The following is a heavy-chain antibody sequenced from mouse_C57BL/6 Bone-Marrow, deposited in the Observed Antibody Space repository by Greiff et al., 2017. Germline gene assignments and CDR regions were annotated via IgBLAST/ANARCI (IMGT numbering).Heavy chain of an antibody. D-gene: IGHD1-1*01. CDR1: GYTFTSYW. J-gene: IGHJ1*03. CDR3: ARITTVVEGYFDV. CDR2: IDPSDSYT. Sequence: QVQLQQPGAELVKPGASVKLSCKASGYTFTSYWMQWVQQRPGQGLEWIGEIDPSDSYTNYNQKFKGKATLTVDTSSSKAYMQLSSLTSEDSAVYYGARITTVVEGYFDVWGTGTTVTVSS. V-gene: IGHV1-50*01.